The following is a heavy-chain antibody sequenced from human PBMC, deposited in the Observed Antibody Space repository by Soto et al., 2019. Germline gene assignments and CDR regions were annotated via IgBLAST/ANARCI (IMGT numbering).Heavy chain of an antibody. CDR2: IDPSDSFS. CDR1: GYNFPTYW. CDR3: ARGIHDTSGYYYI. Sequence: GESLKISCKASGYNFPTYWINWVRQMPWKGLEWIGRIDPSDSFSNYSPSSQGHVTLSADKSISTAYLQLNSLKASDTAMYYCARGIHDTSGYYYIWGQGTLVTVST. D-gene: IGHD3-22*01. V-gene: IGHV5-10-1*01. J-gene: IGHJ4*02.